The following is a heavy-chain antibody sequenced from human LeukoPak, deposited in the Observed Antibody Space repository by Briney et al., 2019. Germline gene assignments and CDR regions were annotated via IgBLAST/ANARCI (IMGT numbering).Heavy chain of an antibody. V-gene: IGHV4-59*01. CDR1: GDSISSYY. CDR3: ARENNYFDY. J-gene: IGHJ4*02. Sequence: SETLSLTCTVSGDSISSYYWTWIRQPPGKGLEWIGYIYYSGSTNYNPSLKSRVTISVDTSKNQFSLKLNSVTAADTAVYYCARENNYFDYWGQGTLVTISS. CDR2: IYYSGST.